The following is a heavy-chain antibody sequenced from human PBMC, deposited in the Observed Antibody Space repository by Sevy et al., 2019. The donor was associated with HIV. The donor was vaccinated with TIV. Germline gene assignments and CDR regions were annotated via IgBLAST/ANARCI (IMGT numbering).Heavy chain of an antibody. CDR2: INHSGST. V-gene: IGHV4-34*01. CDR3: ARGRFNYYDSSGYYYREYFDY. D-gene: IGHD3-22*01. Sequence: SETLSLTCTVSGDSISNYYWSWIRQPPGKGLEWIGEINHSGSTNYNPSLKSRVTISVDTSKNQFSLKLSSVTAADTAVYYCARGRFNYYDSSGYYYREYFDYWGQGTLVTVSS. CDR1: GDSISNYY. J-gene: IGHJ4*02.